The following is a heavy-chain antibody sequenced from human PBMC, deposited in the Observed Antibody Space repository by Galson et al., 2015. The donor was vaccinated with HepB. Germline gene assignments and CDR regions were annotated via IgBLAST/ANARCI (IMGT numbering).Heavy chain of an antibody. CDR3: AKDPDFDFYSEKSTTFDY. V-gene: IGHV3-23*01. Sequence: SLRLSCSASGFSFDTYAMSWVRQAPGKGLEWVSTISGSGHNTYYADAVRGRFTISRANSMHTVYLQMISLRAVDTAMYYCAKDPDFDFYSEKSTTFDYWGRGTLVTASS. CDR1: GFSFDTYA. D-gene: IGHD3-3*01. CDR2: ISGSGHNT. J-gene: IGHJ4*02.